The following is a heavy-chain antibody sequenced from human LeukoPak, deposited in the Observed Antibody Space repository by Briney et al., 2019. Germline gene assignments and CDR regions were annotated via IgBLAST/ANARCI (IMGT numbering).Heavy chain of an antibody. CDR2: INHSGST. CDR3: ATTENYYFDY. V-gene: IGHV4-34*01. CDR1: GGSFSGYY. Sequence: SETLSLTCAVYGGSFSGYYWSWIRQPPGKGLEWIGEINHSGSTNYNPSLKSRVTISVDTSKDQFSLKLSSVTAADTAVYYCATTENYYFDYWGQGTLVTVSS. J-gene: IGHJ4*02.